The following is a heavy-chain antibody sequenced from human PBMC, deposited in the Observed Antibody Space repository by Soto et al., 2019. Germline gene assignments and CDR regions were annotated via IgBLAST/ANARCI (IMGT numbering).Heavy chain of an antibody. J-gene: IGHJ5*02. CDR1: GYTFTSYG. Sequence: ASVKVSCKASGYTFTSYGISWVRQAPGQGFEWLGWISAYNGDTNYAQKLQGRITMATDTSTNTASMELRSLRSDDTAVYYCARGGVHCSGGSCPHNCFDPWRQGTLATVSP. CDR3: ARGGVHCSGGSCPHNCFDP. CDR2: ISAYNGDT. V-gene: IGHV1-18*01. D-gene: IGHD2-15*01.